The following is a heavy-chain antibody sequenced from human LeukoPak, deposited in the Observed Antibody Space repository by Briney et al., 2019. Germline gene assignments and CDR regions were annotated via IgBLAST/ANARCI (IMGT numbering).Heavy chain of an antibody. D-gene: IGHD2-15*01. J-gene: IGHJ4*02. CDR1: GGSISSDSW. V-gene: IGHV4-4*02. CDR3: ARGFCGGGGCYSPGE. Sequence: SGTLSLTCAVSGGSISSDSWWSWVRQPPGKGLEWIGEIYHSGSTNYNPSLRNLVTISLDKSKNQFSLKLSSVTAADTAVYYCARGFCGGGGCYSPGEWGQGTLVTVSS. CDR2: IYHSGST.